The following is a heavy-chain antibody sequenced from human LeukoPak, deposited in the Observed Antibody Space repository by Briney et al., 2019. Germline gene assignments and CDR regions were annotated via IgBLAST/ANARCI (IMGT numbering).Heavy chain of an antibody. CDR3: ARAFHCSSTNCYTRGLDY. Sequence: PSETLSLTCTVSGGSISSGSYYWSWIRQPAGKGLEWIGRIYTSGSTNYNPSLKSRVTISVDTSKNQFSLKLSSVTAAETAVYYCARAFHCSSTNCYTRGLDYWGQGTLVTVSS. CDR2: IYTSGST. J-gene: IGHJ4*02. CDR1: GGSISSGSYY. D-gene: IGHD2-2*02. V-gene: IGHV4-61*02.